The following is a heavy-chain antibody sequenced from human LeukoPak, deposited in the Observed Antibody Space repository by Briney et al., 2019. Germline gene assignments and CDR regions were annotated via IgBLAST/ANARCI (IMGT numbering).Heavy chain of an antibody. CDR2: INQDGSEK. J-gene: IGHJ4*02. CDR1: GFTFSSSW. Sequence: GSLRLSCAASGFTFSSSWMSWVRQAPGKGLEWVANINQDGSEKYYVDSVKGRFTISRDNAKDSLYLQMNSLRAEDTAVYYCARVRSGYDASTFDYWGQGTLVTVSS. V-gene: IGHV3-7*01. D-gene: IGHD5-12*01. CDR3: ARVRSGYDASTFDY.